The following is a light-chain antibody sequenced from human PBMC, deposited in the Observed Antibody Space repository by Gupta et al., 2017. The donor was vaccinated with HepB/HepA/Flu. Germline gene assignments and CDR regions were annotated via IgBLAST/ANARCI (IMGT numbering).Light chain of an antibody. CDR3: QQYDYLVS. CDR1: HDINYF. J-gene: IGKJ4*01. CDR2: DVS. Sequence: DIRLTQSPTSLSASVGDRVTITCQASHDINYFLNWFHQKPGKAPKLLIYDVSTLGTGVPSRFSGSRSGIDFTLTITSLEPEDIGTFYCQQYDYLVSFGGGTKVDLK. V-gene: IGKV1-33*01.